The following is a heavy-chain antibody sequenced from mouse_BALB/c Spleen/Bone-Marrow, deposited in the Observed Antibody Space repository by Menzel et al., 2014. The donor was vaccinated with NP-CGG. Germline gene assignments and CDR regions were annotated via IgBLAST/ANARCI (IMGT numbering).Heavy chain of an antibody. V-gene: IGHV5-6-5*01. CDR3: ARDGDYTYAWFAY. Sequence: EVQVVESGGGLVKPGGSLKLSCAASEFTFSSYAMPWVRQTPEKRLEWVASISSGGSTYYPDSVKGRFTISRDNARNILYLQMSSLRSEDTAMYYCARDGDYTYAWFAYWGQGTLVTVSA. J-gene: IGHJ3*01. CDR1: EFTFSSYA. CDR2: ISSGGST. D-gene: IGHD2-14*01.